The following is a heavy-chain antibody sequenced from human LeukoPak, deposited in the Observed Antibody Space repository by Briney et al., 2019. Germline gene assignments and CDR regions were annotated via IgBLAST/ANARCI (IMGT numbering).Heavy chain of an antibody. CDR1: VGSVSNKSAT. J-gene: IGHJ4*02. CDR3: ARGLDTAIAS. D-gene: IGHD5-18*01. Sequence: RTLSLTRAISVGSVSNKSATWNWIRESPSRDLEWLGRTYYKSKWHSDYAVSVKSRIILNPATSKNQFSLLLNSVTPEDTAVYFCARGLDTAIASWGQGTLVTVSS. V-gene: IGHV6-1*01. CDR2: TYYKSKWHS.